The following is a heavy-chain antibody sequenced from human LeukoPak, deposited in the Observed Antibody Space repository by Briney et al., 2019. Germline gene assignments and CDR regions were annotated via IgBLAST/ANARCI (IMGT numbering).Heavy chain of an antibody. Sequence: NPGGSLRLSCAASGFTFSSYSMNWVRQAPGKGLEWVSSISSSSSYIYYADSVKGRFTISRDNAKNSLYLQMNSLRAEDTAVYYCARGLAAAQKFDYWGQGTLVTVSS. CDR2: ISSSSSYI. CDR1: GFTFSSYS. CDR3: ARGLAAAQKFDY. J-gene: IGHJ4*02. D-gene: IGHD6-13*01. V-gene: IGHV3-21*01.